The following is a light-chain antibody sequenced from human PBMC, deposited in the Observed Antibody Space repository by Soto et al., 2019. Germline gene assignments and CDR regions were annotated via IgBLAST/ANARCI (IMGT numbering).Light chain of an antibody. J-gene: IGKJ1*01. V-gene: IGKV1-5*01. CDR3: QQYNSYPWT. CDR1: QSISNR. Sequence: DIQMTQSPSTLSASVGDGVTITCRASQSISNRLAWYQQKPGEAPKYLIYDASTLDSGAPSRFSGSGSGTEFTLSISSLQPDDFATYDCQQYNSYPWTFGQWTKVEI. CDR2: DAS.